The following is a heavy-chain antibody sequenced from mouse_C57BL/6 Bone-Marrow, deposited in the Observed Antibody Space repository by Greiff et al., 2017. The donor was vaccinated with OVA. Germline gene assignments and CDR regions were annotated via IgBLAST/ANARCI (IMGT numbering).Heavy chain of an antibody. CDR2: IYPGDGDT. V-gene: IGHV1-80*01. CDR1: GYAFSSYW. Sequence: QVQLQQSGAELVKPGASVKISCKASGYAFSSYWMNWVKQRPGKGLEWIGLIYPGDGDTNYNGKFKGKATLTADKSSSTAYMQLSSLTSEDSAVDFCARRGRDDDDFAYWGQGTTLTVSS. D-gene: IGHD2-4*01. CDR3: ARRGRDDDDFAY. J-gene: IGHJ2*01.